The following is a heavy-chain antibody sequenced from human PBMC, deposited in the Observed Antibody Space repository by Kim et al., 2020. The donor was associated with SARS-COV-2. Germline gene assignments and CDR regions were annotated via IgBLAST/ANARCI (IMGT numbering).Heavy chain of an antibody. CDR1: GFTFSNAW. D-gene: IGHD3-22*01. J-gene: IGHJ4*02. CDR3: TTGRFTMIILGFDY. V-gene: IGHV3-15*01. CDR2: IKSKTDGGTT. Sequence: GGSLRLSCAASGFTFSNAWMSWVRQAPGKGLEWVGRIKSKTDGGTTDYAAPVKGRFTISRDDSKNTLYLQMNSLKTEDTAVYYCTTGRFTMIILGFDYWGQGTLVTVSS.